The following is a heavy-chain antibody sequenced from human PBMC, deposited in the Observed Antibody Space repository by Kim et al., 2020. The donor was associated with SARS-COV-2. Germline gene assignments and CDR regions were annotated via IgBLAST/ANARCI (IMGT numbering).Heavy chain of an antibody. CDR2: IWYDGSNK. D-gene: IGHD3-16*02. Sequence: GGSLRLSCAASGFTFSSYGMHWVRQAPGKGLEWVAVIWYDGSNKYYADSVKGRFSISRDNSKNTLYLQMNSLRAEDTAVYYCAREHGGDYVWGSYRDPDAFDIWGQGTMVTVSS. V-gene: IGHV3-33*01. J-gene: IGHJ3*02. CDR3: AREHGGDYVWGSYRDPDAFDI. CDR1: GFTFSSYG.